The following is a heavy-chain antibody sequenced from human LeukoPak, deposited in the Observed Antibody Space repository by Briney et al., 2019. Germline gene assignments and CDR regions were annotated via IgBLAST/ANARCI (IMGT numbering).Heavy chain of an antibody. V-gene: IGHV3-21*01. D-gene: IGHD2-2*02. CDR3: ARDPECSSTSCYMLDY. Sequence: GGSLRLSCAASGFTFSSYAMSWVRQAPGKGLEWVSSISSSSSYIYYADSVKGRFTISRDNAKNSLYLQMNSLRAEDTAVYYCARDPECSSTSCYMLDYWGQGTLVTVSS. J-gene: IGHJ4*02. CDR2: ISSSSSYI. CDR1: GFTFSSYA.